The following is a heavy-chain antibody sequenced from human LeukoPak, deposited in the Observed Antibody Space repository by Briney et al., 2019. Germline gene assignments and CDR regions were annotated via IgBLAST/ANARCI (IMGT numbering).Heavy chain of an antibody. D-gene: IGHD2-21*02. V-gene: IGHV4-59*01. CDR1: GGSISSYY. CDR2: IYYSGST. Sequence: PSETLSLTCTVSGGSISSYYWSWIRQPPGKGLEWIGYIYYSGSTNYNPSLKSRVTISVDTSKDQFSLKLSSVTAADTAVYYCARCYGGDCYNWFDPWGQGTLVTVSS. CDR3: ARCYGGDCYNWFDP. J-gene: IGHJ5*02.